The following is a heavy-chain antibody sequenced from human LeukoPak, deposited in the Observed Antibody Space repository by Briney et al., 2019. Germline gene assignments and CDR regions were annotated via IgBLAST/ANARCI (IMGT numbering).Heavy chain of an antibody. CDR1: GYTFTSYG. Sequence: ASVKVSCKASGYTFTSYGISWVRQAPGQGLEWMGWISAYNGNTNYAQKLQGRVTMTTDTSTSTAHMELRSLRSDDTAVYYCARVALERLYYYYGMDVWGQGTTVTVSS. J-gene: IGHJ6*02. CDR2: ISAYNGNT. CDR3: ARVALERLYYYYGMDV. D-gene: IGHD1-1*01. V-gene: IGHV1-18*01.